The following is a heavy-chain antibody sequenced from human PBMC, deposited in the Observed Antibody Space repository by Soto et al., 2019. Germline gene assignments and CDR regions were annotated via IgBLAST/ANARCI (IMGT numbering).Heavy chain of an antibody. Sequence: GGSLRLSCAASGFTVSSNYMSWVRQAPGKGLEWVSVIYSGGSTYYDDSVKGRFTISRHNSKNTLYLQMNSLRAEDTAVYYCARGGGEYSGYAARGAFDIWGQGTMVTVSS. V-gene: IGHV3-53*04. D-gene: IGHD5-12*01. CDR2: IYSGGST. J-gene: IGHJ3*02. CDR3: ARGGGEYSGYAARGAFDI. CDR1: GFTVSSNY.